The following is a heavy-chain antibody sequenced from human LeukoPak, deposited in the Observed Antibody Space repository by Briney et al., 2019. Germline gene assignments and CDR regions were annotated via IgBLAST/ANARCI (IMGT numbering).Heavy chain of an antibody. Sequence: LSLTCTVSGGSISSGGYYWSWIRQHPGKGLEWIGYIYYSGSTYYNPSLKSRVTISVDTSKNQFSLKLSSVTAADTAVYYCARDSVGYYYGMDVWGQGTTVTVSS. CDR3: ARDSVGYYYGMDV. CDR2: IYYSGST. V-gene: IGHV4-31*03. D-gene: IGHD4-23*01. CDR1: GGSISSGGYY. J-gene: IGHJ6*02.